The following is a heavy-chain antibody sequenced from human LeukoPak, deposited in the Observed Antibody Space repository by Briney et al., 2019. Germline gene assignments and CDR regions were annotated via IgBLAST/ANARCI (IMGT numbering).Heavy chain of an antibody. Sequence: GGSLGLSCEGSGFTFSNHAMSWVRQAPGNGLEWVSGISGAGGSIYYADSVRGRFTISTDNSKNTVYLEMNSLRAEDTALYYCARSVPDYTRFDYWGQGALVTVSS. J-gene: IGHJ4*02. CDR2: ISGAGGSI. V-gene: IGHV3-23*01. CDR3: ARSVPDYTRFDY. CDR1: GFTFSNHA. D-gene: IGHD4-11*01.